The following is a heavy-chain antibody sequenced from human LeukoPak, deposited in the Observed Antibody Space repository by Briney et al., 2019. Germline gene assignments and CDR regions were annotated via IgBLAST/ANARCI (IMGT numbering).Heavy chain of an antibody. Sequence: ASVKVCCKASGYTFTSYGISWVRQAPGQGLEWMGIINPSGGSTSYAQKFQGRVTMTRDTSTSTVYMELSSLRSEDTAVYYCARGVLDIVVVPAAISPFDPWGQGTLVTVSS. CDR3: ARGVLDIVVVPAAISPFDP. D-gene: IGHD2-2*03. CDR1: GYTFTSYG. V-gene: IGHV1-46*01. J-gene: IGHJ5*02. CDR2: INPSGGST.